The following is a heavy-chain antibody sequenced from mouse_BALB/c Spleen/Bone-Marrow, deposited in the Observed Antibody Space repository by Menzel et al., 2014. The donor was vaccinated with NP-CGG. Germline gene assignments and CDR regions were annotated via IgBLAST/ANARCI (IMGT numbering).Heavy chain of an antibody. J-gene: IGHJ2*01. D-gene: IGHD1-2*01. V-gene: IGHV2-9*02. CDR1: EFSLTTYG. CDR2: IWAGGIT. CDR3: ARGLRLRDYFDY. Sequence: VHLVESGPGLVAPSQSLSITCTVSEFSLTTYGVHWVRQPPGRGLEWLGVIWAGGITNYNSTLMSRLSISKDNSKSQVFLKMNSLQTDDTAMYYCARGLRLRDYFDYGGQGTTLTVSS.